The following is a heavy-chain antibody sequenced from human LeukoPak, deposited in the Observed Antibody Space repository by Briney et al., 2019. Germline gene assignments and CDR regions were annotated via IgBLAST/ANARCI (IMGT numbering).Heavy chain of an antibody. CDR3: ARDNYDSSTPYYFDY. CDR2: INWNGGST. J-gene: IGHJ4*02. V-gene: IGHV3-20*04. CDR1: GFTFSNAW. D-gene: IGHD3-22*01. Sequence: GGSLRLSCAASGFTFSNAWMSWVRQAPGKGLEWVSGINWNGGSTGYADSVKGRFTISRDNAKNSLYLQMNSLRAEDTAVYYCARDNYDSSTPYYFDYWGQGTLVTVSS.